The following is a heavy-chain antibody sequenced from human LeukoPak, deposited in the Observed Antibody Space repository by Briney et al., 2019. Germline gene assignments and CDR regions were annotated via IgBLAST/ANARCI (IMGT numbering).Heavy chain of an antibody. CDR1: GFTFSSYG. D-gene: IGHD6-19*01. CDR2: IKKDGSEK. V-gene: IGHV3-7*01. J-gene: IGHJ5*02. Sequence: PGGSLRLSCAASGFTFSSYGMHWVRQAPGKGLEWVANIKKDGSEKKYVDSVKGRFTISRDNAENSLYLQMNSLRAEDTAVYYCAREGGSGWYSGWFDPWGQGTLVTVSS. CDR3: AREGGSGWYSGWFDP.